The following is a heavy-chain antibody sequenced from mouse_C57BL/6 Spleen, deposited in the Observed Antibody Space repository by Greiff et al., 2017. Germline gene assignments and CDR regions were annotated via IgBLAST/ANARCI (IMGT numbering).Heavy chain of an antibody. Sequence: EVKLMESGGDLVKPGGSLKLSCAASGFTFSSYGMSWVRQTPDKRLEWVATISSGGSYTYYPDSVKGRFTISRDNSKNTLYLQMSSLKSEDTAMYYCASYGNYVYWGQGTTLTVSS. CDR3: ASYGNYVY. CDR1: GFTFSSYG. D-gene: IGHD2-1*01. J-gene: IGHJ2*01. V-gene: IGHV5-6*01. CDR2: ISSGGSYT.